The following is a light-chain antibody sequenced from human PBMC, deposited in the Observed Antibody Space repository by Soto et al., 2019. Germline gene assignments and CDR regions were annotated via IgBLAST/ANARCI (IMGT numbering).Light chain of an antibody. Sequence: DIQLTQSPSFLSASVGDRVTITCRASQATSSYFAWYQQKPGKAPNLLIYAASTLQSGVPSRFSGTGSGTEFPLTISSQQPEDFATYYQQQLSSYPLTFGGGTKVEIK. CDR2: AAS. J-gene: IGKJ4*01. CDR3: QQLSSYPLT. V-gene: IGKV1-9*01. CDR1: QATSSY.